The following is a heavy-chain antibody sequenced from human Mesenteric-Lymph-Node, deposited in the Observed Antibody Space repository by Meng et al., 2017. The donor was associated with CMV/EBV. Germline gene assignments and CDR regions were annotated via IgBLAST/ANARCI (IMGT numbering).Heavy chain of an antibody. CDR1: GFTFSSYA. CDR3: ASWGIAAAGTFYFDY. Sequence: LSLTCAASGFTFSSYAMHWVRQAPGKGLEWVAVISYDGSNKYYADSVKGRFTISRDNSKNTLYLQMNSLRAEDTAVYYCASWGIAAAGTFYFDYWGQGTLVTVSS. V-gene: IGHV3-30-3*01. CDR2: ISYDGSNK. D-gene: IGHD6-13*01. J-gene: IGHJ4*02.